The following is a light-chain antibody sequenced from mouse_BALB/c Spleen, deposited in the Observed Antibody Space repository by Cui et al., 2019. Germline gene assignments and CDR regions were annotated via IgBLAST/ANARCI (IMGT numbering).Light chain of an antibody. J-gene: IGKJ5*01. CDR1: SSVSY. Sequence: ENVLTQSPAIMSASPGENVTMTCSASSSVSYVHWYQQTSSTSPKLWIYDASKLASGVPGRFSGSGSGNSYSLTISSMEAEDVATYYCFQGSGYPLTFGAGTKLELK. V-gene: IGKV4-63*01. CDR3: FQGSGYPLT. CDR2: DAS.